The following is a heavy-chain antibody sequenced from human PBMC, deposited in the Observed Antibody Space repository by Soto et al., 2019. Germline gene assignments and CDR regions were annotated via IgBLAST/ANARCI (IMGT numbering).Heavy chain of an antibody. Sequence: PGGSLRLSCAASGFTFSSYAMNWVRQAPGKGLEWVSGISGSGGSTYYADSVKGRFTISRDNSKNTLYLQMNSLRAEDTAVYYCAKDDGVTYYYDTRGYSPFDSWGQGTLVTVSS. D-gene: IGHD3-22*01. J-gene: IGHJ4*02. CDR1: GFTFSSYA. CDR3: AKDDGVTYYYDTRGYSPFDS. V-gene: IGHV3-23*01. CDR2: ISGSGGST.